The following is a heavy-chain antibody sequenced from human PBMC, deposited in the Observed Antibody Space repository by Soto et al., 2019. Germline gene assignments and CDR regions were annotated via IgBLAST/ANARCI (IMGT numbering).Heavy chain of an antibody. J-gene: IGHJ1*01. D-gene: IGHD6-19*01. CDR2: IYYSGST. CDR3: ARSSVAGAGYFQH. V-gene: IGHV4-31*03. Sequence: SETLSLTCTVSGGSVSGGVYYWNWIRQHPEKGLEWIGYIYYSGSTYYNPSLRSRVTISADASKNQFSLKLSSVTVADTAVYYCARSSVAGAGYFQHWGQGTQVTVSS. CDR1: GGSVSGGVYY.